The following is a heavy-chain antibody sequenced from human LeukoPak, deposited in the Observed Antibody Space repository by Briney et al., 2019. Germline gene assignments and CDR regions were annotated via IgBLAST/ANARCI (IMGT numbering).Heavy chain of an antibody. CDR1: GYTFTGYF. Sequence: ASVKVSCKASGYTFTGYFMHWVRQAPGQGLEWMGWINPNSGGTNYAQKFQGRVTMTTDTSMSTAYMELSSLRSDDTAVYYCARWGVTIFGVLIRDYYYYYMDVWGKGTTVTVSS. CDR2: INPNSGGT. CDR3: ARWGVTIFGVLIRDYYYYYMDV. V-gene: IGHV1-2*02. D-gene: IGHD3-3*01. J-gene: IGHJ6*03.